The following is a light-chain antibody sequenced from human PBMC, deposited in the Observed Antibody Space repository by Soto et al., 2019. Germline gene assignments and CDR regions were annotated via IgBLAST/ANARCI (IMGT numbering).Light chain of an antibody. CDR1: QSVRDRY. Sequence: EIVFTQSPGTLSLSPCEGATVSWRASQSVRDRYLAWYQQKPGQAPSLLIYDTSTRATGVPDRFSGSGSGTDFALTISRVEPEDFAIYFCQQYGSSPGTFGQGTKVDTK. CDR3: QQYGSSPGT. CDR2: DTS. J-gene: IGKJ1*01. V-gene: IGKV3-20*01.